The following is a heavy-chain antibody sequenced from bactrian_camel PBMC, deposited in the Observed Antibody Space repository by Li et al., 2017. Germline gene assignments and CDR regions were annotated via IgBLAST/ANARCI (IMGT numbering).Heavy chain of an antibody. CDR1: GKTNVLNC. V-gene: IGHV3S53*01. CDR3: AAEATDLDYGLGTFGEYDY. J-gene: IGHJ4*01. CDR2: IDSGGVT. D-gene: IGHD5*01. Sequence: QVQLVESGGGLVQPGGSPNLSSAAIGKTNVLNCMGWFRQAPGKEREGVAAIDSGGVTTYTDSVKGRFTISKDDAKNTLYLQMNSLKPEDSAMYYCAAEATDLDYGLGTFGEYDYWGQGTQVTVS.